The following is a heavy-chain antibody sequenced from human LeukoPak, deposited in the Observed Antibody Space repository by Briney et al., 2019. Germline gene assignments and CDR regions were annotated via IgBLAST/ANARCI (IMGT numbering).Heavy chain of an antibody. D-gene: IGHD3-9*01. V-gene: IGHV3-23*01. J-gene: IGHJ4*02. CDR1: GFTFSSYA. Sequence: PGGSLRLSCAASGFTFSSYAMSWVRQAPGKGLEWVSAISGSGGSTYYADSVKGRFTISRDNSKNTLYLQMNSLRAEDTAVYYCAKDLGYFDWLFYLDYWGQGTLVTVSS. CDR2: ISGSGGST. CDR3: AKDLGYFDWLFYLDY.